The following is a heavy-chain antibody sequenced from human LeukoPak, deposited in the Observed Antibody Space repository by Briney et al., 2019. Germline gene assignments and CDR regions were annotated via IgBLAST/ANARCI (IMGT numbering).Heavy chain of an antibody. CDR1: GDSINSYY. J-gene: IGHJ4*02. Sequence: SETLSLTCTVSGDSINSYYWSWIRQPPGKGLEWIGNIYYSGSTNYNPSLKSRVTISIDTSRTQFSLNLSSVTAADTAMYYCARHRVGDSSGQGTLVTVSS. V-gene: IGHV4-59*08. CDR2: IYYSGST. D-gene: IGHD3-10*01. CDR3: ARHRVGDS.